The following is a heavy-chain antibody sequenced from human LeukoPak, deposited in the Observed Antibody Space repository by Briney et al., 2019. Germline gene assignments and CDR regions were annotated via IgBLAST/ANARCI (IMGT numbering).Heavy chain of an antibody. Sequence: SQTLSLTCTVSDGSISSGGYYWSWIRQHPGKGLEWIGYIYYSGSTYYNPSLKSRVTISVDTSKNQFSLKLSSVTAADTAVYYCARGPLYYDFWSGAFDIWGQGTMVTVSS. CDR3: ARGPLYYDFWSGAFDI. J-gene: IGHJ3*02. CDR2: IYYSGST. V-gene: IGHV4-31*03. CDR1: DGSISSGGYY. D-gene: IGHD3-3*01.